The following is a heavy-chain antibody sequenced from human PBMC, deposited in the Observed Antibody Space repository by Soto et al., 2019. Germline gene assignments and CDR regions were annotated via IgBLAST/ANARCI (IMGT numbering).Heavy chain of an antibody. CDR2: TYYRSKWYN. V-gene: IGHV6-1*01. CDR1: GDSVSSNSAA. J-gene: IGHJ5*02. D-gene: IGHD2-2*01. Sequence: SQTLSLTCVISGDSVSSNSAAWNWIRQSPSRGLEWLGRTYYRSKWYNDYAVSVKSRITINPDTSKNQFSLQLNSVTPEDTAVYYCARDLSDIVVVPAALNWFDPWGQGTLVTV. CDR3: ARDLSDIVVVPAALNWFDP.